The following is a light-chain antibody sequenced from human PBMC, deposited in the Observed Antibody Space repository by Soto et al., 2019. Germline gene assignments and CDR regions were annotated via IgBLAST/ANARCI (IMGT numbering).Light chain of an antibody. CDR2: DVS. J-gene: IGLJ1*01. Sequence: QSALTQPASLSGSPGQSITISCTGTSSDVGDYNYVSWYQQHPGKAPKVMIYDVSNRPSGVSNRFSGSKSGNTASLTISGLQAEDEADYYCRSYTRSSTLVFGTGTKVTVL. CDR1: SSDVGDYNY. CDR3: RSYTRSSTLV. V-gene: IGLV2-14*01.